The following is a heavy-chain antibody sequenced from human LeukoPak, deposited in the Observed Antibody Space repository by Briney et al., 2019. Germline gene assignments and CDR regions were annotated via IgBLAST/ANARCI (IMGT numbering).Heavy chain of an antibody. CDR3: ARRGSSFFDY. CDR2: ISYSGST. J-gene: IGHJ4*02. Sequence: LEWIGSISYSGSTYYNPSLKSRVTISIDTSKNQFSLKLSSVTAADTAVYYCARRGSSFFDYWGQGILVTVSS. D-gene: IGHD6-13*01. V-gene: IGHV4-39*01.